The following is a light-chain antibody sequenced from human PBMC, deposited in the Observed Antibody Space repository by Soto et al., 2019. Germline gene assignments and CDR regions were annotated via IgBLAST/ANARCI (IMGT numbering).Light chain of an antibody. J-gene: IGKJ4*01. CDR2: DAS. Sequence: EIVLTQSPATLSLSPGDRATLSCRASQSVGSYLGWYQQRPGQAPRLLIYDASNRATGIPARFSGSGSGTDFTLTSSSLAPEDFAVYYCQQRSGWPSTFGRGTKVEIK. V-gene: IGKV3-11*01. CDR3: QQRSGWPST. CDR1: QSVGSY.